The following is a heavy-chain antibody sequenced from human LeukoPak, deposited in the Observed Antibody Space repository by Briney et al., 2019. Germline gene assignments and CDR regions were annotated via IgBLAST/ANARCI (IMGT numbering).Heavy chain of an antibody. CDR2: IRYDGSNK. J-gene: IGHJ6*03. D-gene: IGHD4-11*01. V-gene: IGHV3-30*02. CDR1: GFTFSSYG. CDR3: AKLPSTYSNYYYYMDV. Sequence: GGSLRLSCAASGFTFSSYGMHWVRQAPGKGQEWVAFIRYDGSNKYYADSVKGRFTISRDNSKNTLYLQMNSLRAEDTAVYYCAKLPSTYSNYYYYMDVWGKGTTVTVSS.